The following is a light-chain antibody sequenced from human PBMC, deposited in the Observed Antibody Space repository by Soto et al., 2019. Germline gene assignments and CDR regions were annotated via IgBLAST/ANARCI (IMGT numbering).Light chain of an antibody. V-gene: IGKV3-11*01. Sequence: EIGMTQSPATLSLSPGERATLPFMASQSVSSFLAWYQQKPGQAPRLLIYDASNRATGIPARFSGSGSGTDFTLTISSLEPEDFAVYYCQQRSNWPLTFGGGTKVDIK. CDR2: DAS. CDR3: QQRSNWPLT. J-gene: IGKJ4*01. CDR1: QSVSSF.